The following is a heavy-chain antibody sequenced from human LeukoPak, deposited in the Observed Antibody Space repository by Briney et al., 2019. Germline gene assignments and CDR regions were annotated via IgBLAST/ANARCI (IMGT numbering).Heavy chain of an antibody. CDR3: TRLDASSAHFSGSFPDY. J-gene: IGHJ4*02. CDR1: GGSITNSDYF. D-gene: IGHD3-10*01. Sequence: SETLSLTCTVSGGSITNSDYFWGWIRQPPGKGLEWIGNVDYSGRTHYNPSLMSRVTIYADNSKNQFSLKLRSVTAADTAVYYCTRLDASSAHFSGSFPDYWGQGTLVTVSS. V-gene: IGHV4-39*01. CDR2: VDYSGRT.